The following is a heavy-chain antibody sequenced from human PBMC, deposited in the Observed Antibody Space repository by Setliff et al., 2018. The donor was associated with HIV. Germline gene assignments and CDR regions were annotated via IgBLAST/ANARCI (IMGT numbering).Heavy chain of an antibody. CDR2: VHSTGTT. Sequence: PSETLSLTCTVSGGSFSTYYWSWIRQPAGEGPEYIGRVHSTGTTIYNPSLKSRVTMSADASKNQLSLKLRSVTAAGTAVYYCARARITMIGGRLEPYAFDRWGQGTKVTVSS. CDR1: GGSFSTYY. V-gene: IGHV4-4*07. J-gene: IGHJ3*01. D-gene: IGHD3-10*01. CDR3: ARARITMIGGRLEPYAFDR.